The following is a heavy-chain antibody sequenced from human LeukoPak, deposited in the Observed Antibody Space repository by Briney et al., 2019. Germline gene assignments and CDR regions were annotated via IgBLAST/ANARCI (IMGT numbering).Heavy chain of an antibody. D-gene: IGHD3-22*01. V-gene: IGHV3-21*01. CDR3: AREPYYYDSSGYYYAMPSDY. CDR2: ISSSSSYK. CDR1: GFTFSSYS. Sequence: GGSLRLSCGASGFTFSSYSMNSVRQAPGRVLERDSSISSSSSYKYYADSGKGRLTISRDNAKNSLYLQMNSLRAEDTAVYYCAREPYYYDSSGYYYAMPSDYWGQGTLVTVSS. J-gene: IGHJ4*02.